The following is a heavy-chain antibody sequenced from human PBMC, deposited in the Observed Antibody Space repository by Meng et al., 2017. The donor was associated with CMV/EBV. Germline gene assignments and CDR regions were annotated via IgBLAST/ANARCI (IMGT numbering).Heavy chain of an antibody. J-gene: IGHJ4*02. V-gene: IGHV3-30*04. Sequence: GESLKISWAASGFTFSSYAMHWVRQAPGKGLEWVAVISYDGSNKYYADSVKGRFTISRDNSKKTLYLQMNSLRAEDTAVYYCARESWYYYDSSGYLGYWGQGTLVTVSS. CDR1: GFTFSSYA. CDR3: ARESWYYYDSSGYLGY. D-gene: IGHD3-22*01. CDR2: ISYDGSNK.